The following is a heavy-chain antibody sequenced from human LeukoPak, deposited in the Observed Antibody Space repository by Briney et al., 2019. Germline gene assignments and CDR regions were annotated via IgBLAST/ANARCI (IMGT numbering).Heavy chain of an antibody. CDR3: AREGPIYYDFWSGSYTDWFDP. CDR1: GYSISSGYD. Sequence: PSEALSLTCTVSGYSISSGYDWGWIRQPPGRGREGSGSIYQSGSTYYNPSLKRGVTISVDTSKNQFSLKLSSVTAADTAVYYCAREGPIYYDFWSGSYTDWFDPWGQGTLVTVSS. J-gene: IGHJ5*02. V-gene: IGHV4-38-2*02. CDR2: IYQSGST. D-gene: IGHD3-3*01.